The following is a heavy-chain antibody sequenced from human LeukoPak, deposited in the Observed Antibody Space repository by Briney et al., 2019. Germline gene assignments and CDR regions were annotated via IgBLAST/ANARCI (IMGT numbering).Heavy chain of an antibody. CDR3: ASHRYSSGWYVVGGDY. J-gene: IGHJ4*02. D-gene: IGHD6-19*01. Sequence: GGSLRLSCAASGFTFDDYGMSWVRQAPGKGLEWVSGINWNGGSTGYADSVKGRFTISRDNAKNSLYLQMNSLRAEDTALYYCASHRYSSGWYVVGGDYWGQGTLVTVSS. CDR1: GFTFDDYG. V-gene: IGHV3-20*04. CDR2: INWNGGST.